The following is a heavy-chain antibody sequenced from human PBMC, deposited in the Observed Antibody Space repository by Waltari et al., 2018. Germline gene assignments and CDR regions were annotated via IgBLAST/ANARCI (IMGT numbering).Heavy chain of an antibody. CDR3: ARRKAVTGTYHFDD. CDR2: IYPGDSDI. CDR1: GYSFTNYW. D-gene: IGHD6-19*01. Sequence: EVKKPGESLKISFKDSGYSFTNYWIAWVRQRPGEGLEWMGIIYPGDSDIRYSPSFQGQVTISADKSINTAYLQWSSLKASDTAMYYCARRKAVTGTYHFDDWGQGTLVTVSS. J-gene: IGHJ4*02. V-gene: IGHV5-51*03.